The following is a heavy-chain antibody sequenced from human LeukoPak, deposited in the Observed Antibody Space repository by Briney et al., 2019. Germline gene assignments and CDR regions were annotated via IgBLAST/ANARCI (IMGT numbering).Heavy chain of an antibody. CDR2: IRYDGSNK. J-gene: IGHJ3*02. V-gene: IGHV3-30*02. CDR3: AGFGGDAFDI. CDR1: GFTFSSYG. Sequence: GGSLRLSCAASGFTFSSYGMHWVRQAPGKGLEWVAFIRYDGSNKYYADSVKGRFTISRDNSKNTLYLQMNSPRAEDTAVYYCAGFGGDAFDIWGQGTMVTVSS. D-gene: IGHD3-16*01.